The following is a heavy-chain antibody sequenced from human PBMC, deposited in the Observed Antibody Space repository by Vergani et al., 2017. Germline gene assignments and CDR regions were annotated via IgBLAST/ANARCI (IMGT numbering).Heavy chain of an antibody. CDR3: ARGSKYYYDSSGLGVDY. V-gene: IGHV1-18*01. J-gene: IGHJ4*02. CDR2: ISAYNGNT. CDR1: GYTFTSYG. Sequence: QVQLVQSGAEVKKPGASVKVSCKASGYTFTSYGISWVRQAPGQGLEWMGWISAYNGNTNYAQKLQGRVTMTTYTSTSTAYMELRSLRSDDTAVYYCARGSKYYYDSSGLGVDYWGQGTLVTVSS. D-gene: IGHD3-22*01.